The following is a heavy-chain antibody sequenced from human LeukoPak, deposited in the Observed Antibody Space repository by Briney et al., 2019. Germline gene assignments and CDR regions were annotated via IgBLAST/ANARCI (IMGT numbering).Heavy chain of an antibody. D-gene: IGHD3-22*01. Sequence: SQTLSLTCTVSGGSISSGDYYWSWIRQPPGKGLEWIGYIYYNGSTYYNPSPKSRVTISVDTSKNQFSLKLSSVTAADTAVYYCARGARGYYYDSSGYYDYWGQGTLVTVSS. CDR3: ARGARGYYYDSSGYYDY. J-gene: IGHJ4*02. V-gene: IGHV4-30-4*01. CDR1: GGSISSGDYY. CDR2: IYYNGST.